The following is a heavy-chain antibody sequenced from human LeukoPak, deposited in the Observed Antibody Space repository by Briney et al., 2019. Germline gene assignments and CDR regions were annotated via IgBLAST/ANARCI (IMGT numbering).Heavy chain of an antibody. V-gene: IGHV3-53*01. CDR3: ARHNPVNYDLDV. Sequence: GGSLRLSCAGSGFSVSNSFMTWVRQAPGKGLEWVSMIYNNGDTYFADSVKGRFTISRDSSKNTLYLQTDSLRDEDTATYFCARHNPVNYDLDVWGQGTTVIVSS. CDR2: IYNNGDT. CDR1: GFSVSNSF. D-gene: IGHD1-14*01. J-gene: IGHJ6*02.